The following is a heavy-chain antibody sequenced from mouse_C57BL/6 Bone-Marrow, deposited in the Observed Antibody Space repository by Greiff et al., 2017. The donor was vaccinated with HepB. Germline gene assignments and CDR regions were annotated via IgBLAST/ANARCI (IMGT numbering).Heavy chain of an antibody. CDR1: GFTFSDYG. Sequence: EVKLVESGGGLVKPGGSLKLSCAASGFTFSDYGMHWVRQAPEKGLEWVAYISSGSSTIYYADTVKGRFTISRDNAKNTLFLQMTSLRSEDTAMYYCARPGLRRPLYAMDYWGQGTSVTVSS. CDR2: ISSGSSTI. CDR3: ARPGLRRPLYAMDY. V-gene: IGHV5-17*01. J-gene: IGHJ4*01. D-gene: IGHD2-2*01.